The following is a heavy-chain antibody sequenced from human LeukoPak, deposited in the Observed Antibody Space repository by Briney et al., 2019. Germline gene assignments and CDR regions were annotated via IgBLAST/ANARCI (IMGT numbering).Heavy chain of an antibody. CDR2: IYTSGST. CDR3: ARDQGSGWYVPFDY. Sequence: SETLSLTCTVSGGSISSYYWSWIRQPPGKGLEWIGRIYTSGSTNYNPSLKSRVTISVDTSKNQFSLKLSSVTAADTAVYYCARDQGSGWYVPFDYWGQGTLVTVSS. J-gene: IGHJ4*02. CDR1: GGSISSYY. D-gene: IGHD6-19*01. V-gene: IGHV4-4*08.